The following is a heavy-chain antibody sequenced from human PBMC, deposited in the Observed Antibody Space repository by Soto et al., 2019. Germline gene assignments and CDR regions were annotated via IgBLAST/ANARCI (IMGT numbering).Heavy chain of an antibody. CDR1: GGSISSGGYY. CDR2: IYYSGST. CDR3: ASMITFGGVIVGDY. D-gene: IGHD3-16*02. Sequence: SETLSLTCAVSGGSISSGGYYWSWIRQHPGKGLEWIGYIYYSGSTYYNPSLKSRVTISVDTSKNQFSLKLSSVTAADTAVYYCASMITFGGVIVGDYWGQGTLVTVSS. J-gene: IGHJ4*02. V-gene: IGHV4-31*11.